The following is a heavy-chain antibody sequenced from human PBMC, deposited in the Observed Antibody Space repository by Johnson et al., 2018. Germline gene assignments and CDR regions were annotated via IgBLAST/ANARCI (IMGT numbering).Heavy chain of an antibody. D-gene: IGHD6-19*01. J-gene: IGHJ3*02. CDR2: LWPDGSNE. Sequence: QVQLVETGGGVVQPGRSLRLSCAASGFTFSPYGMHWVRQAPGKGLESLALLWPDGSNEYSQQVDSVKGRFTISRDNSKNTLYLQMNSLRSEDTAVYYCARYSSGWYGAFDIWGQGTMVTVSS. CDR1: GFTFSPYG. CDR3: ARYSSGWYGAFDI. V-gene: IGHV3-33*01.